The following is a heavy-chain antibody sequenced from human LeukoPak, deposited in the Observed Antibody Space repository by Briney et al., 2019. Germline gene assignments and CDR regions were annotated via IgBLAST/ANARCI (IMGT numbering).Heavy chain of an antibody. Sequence: SETLSHTCTVSGGSISSSSYYWGWIRQPPGKGLEWIGSIYYSGSTYYNPSLKSRVTISVDTSKNQFSLKLSSVTAADTAVYYCARTYYDFWSGYKNNWFDPWGQGALVTVSS. CDR1: GGSISSSSYY. V-gene: IGHV4-39*01. J-gene: IGHJ5*02. CDR2: IYYSGST. D-gene: IGHD3-3*01. CDR3: ARTYYDFWSGYKNNWFDP.